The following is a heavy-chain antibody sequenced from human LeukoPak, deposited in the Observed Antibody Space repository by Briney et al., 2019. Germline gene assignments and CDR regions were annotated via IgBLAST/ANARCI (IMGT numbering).Heavy chain of an antibody. D-gene: IGHD2/OR15-2a*01. V-gene: IGHV4-39*07. J-gene: IGHJ6*02. CDR3: ARGTFKDGLDV. Sequence: PSETLSLTCTVSGGSISSSSYYWGWIRQPPGKGLEWIGSIYYSGSTYYNPSLKSRVTISVDTSKNQLSLKLTSVAAADTAVYYCARGTFKDGLDVWGQGTTVTVSS. CDR1: GGSISSSSYY. CDR2: IYYSGST.